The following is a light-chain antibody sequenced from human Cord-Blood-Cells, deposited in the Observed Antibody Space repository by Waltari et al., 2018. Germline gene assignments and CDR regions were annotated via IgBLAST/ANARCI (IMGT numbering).Light chain of an antibody. V-gene: IGKV3-20*01. J-gene: IGKJ2*01. CDR2: GAS. CDR3: QQYGSSPMYT. CDR1: QSVSSSY. Sequence: EMVLTQSPGTLSLSPGERATLSCRASQSVSSSYLAWYQQKPGQAPSLLIYGASIRATGIPDRFSGSGSGTDFTLTISRLEPEDFAVYYCQQYGSSPMYTFGQGTKLEIK.